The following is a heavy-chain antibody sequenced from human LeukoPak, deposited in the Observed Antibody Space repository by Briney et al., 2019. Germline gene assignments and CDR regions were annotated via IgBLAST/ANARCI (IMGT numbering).Heavy chain of an antibody. CDR1: GFTFSNAW. CDR3: TTDHPPNYYDILTGYLNNDY. Sequence: GGSLRLSCAASGFTFSNAWMSWVRQAPGKGLEWVGRIKSKTDGGTTDYAAPVKGRFTISRDDSKNTLYLQMNSLKTEDTAVYYCTTDHPPNYYDILTGYLNNDYWGQGTLVTVSS. D-gene: IGHD3-9*01. V-gene: IGHV3-15*01. J-gene: IGHJ4*02. CDR2: IKSKTDGGTT.